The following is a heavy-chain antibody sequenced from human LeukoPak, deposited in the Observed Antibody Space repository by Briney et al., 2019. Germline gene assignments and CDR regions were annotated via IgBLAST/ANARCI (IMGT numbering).Heavy chain of an antibody. J-gene: IGHJ4*02. CDR2: MNPNSGNT. CDR3: ARDGHRMYYYESSDYRFDS. CDR1: GYTFTSYD. V-gene: IGHV1-8*02. D-gene: IGHD3-22*01. Sequence: GASVKVSCKASGYTFTSYDINWVRQATGQGLEWMGWMNPNSGNTGYAQKFQGRVTMTRDTSTSTAYMELRSLRSDDTAVYYCARDGHRMYYYESSDYRFDSWGQGTLVAVSS.